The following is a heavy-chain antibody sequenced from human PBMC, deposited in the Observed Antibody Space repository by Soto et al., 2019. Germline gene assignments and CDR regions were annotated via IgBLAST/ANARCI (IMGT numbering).Heavy chain of an antibody. V-gene: IGHV3-74*01. Sequence: EVQLVESGGGLVQPGGSLRLSCAASGFTFSSHWIHWVRQVPGKGLAWVSRINSDGSRTDYTDSVRGRCTISRDNVQTTLYMEMNSVRAEDSAVYFCARDRGPPSPMMMFGVPDMEVNGFDSWGQGTLVTVSS. D-gene: IGHD3-3*01. CDR3: ARDRGPPSPMMMFGVPDMEVNGFDS. J-gene: IGHJ5*01. CDR1: GFTFSSHW. CDR2: INSDGSRT.